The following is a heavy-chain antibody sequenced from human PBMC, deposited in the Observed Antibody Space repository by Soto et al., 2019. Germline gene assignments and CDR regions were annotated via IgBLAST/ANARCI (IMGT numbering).Heavy chain of an antibody. CDR2: ISSRIDVI. CDR3: ARPGEVVLFYYAMDV. Sequence: EVQLVESGGGLVQPGGSLRLSCAASGFSFSSYSMNWVRQAPGKGLEWISYISSRIDVIYYADSLKGRFTVSRDNAKNSLYLQMNSLRDEDTAVYYCARPGEVVLFYYAMDVWGQGTTVTVSS. V-gene: IGHV3-48*02. D-gene: IGHD2-15*01. CDR1: GFSFSSYS. J-gene: IGHJ6*02.